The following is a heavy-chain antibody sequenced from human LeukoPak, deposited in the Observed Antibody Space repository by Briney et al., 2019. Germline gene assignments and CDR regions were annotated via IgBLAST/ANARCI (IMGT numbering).Heavy chain of an antibody. Sequence: EASVKVSCKASGYTFTSYGISWVRQAPGQGLEWMGWISAYNGNTNYAQKLQGRVTITTDTSTDTAYMELSSLRSEDTAVYYCATDVIVGATTAYWGQGTLVTVSS. CDR3: ATDVIVGATTAY. D-gene: IGHD1-26*01. CDR2: ISAYNGNT. V-gene: IGHV1-18*01. CDR1: GYTFTSYG. J-gene: IGHJ4*02.